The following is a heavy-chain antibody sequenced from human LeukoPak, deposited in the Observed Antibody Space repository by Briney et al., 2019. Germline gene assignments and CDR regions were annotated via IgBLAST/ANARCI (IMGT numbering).Heavy chain of an antibody. J-gene: IGHJ4*02. V-gene: IGHV3-48*02. D-gene: IGHD1-26*01. Sequence: DPGGSLRLSRAASGFTFSSYSMNWVRQAPGKGLEWVSHITASGTAMFYADSVKGRFTISRDNAKNSLYLQMNSLRDKDTAVYYCASSGSYRFDYWGQGTLVTVSS. CDR1: GFTFSSYS. CDR2: ITASGTAM. CDR3: ASSGSYRFDY.